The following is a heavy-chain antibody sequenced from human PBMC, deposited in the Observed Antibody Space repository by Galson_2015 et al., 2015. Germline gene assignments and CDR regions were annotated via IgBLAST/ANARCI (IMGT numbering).Heavy chain of an antibody. CDR2: INPSGGST. Sequence: SVKVSCKASGYTFTSYYMHWVRQAPGQGLEWMGIINPSGGSTSYAQKFQGRVTMTRDTSTSTVYMELSSLRSEDTAVYYCGTVTNSLEAFDYWGQGTLVTVSS. D-gene: IGHD4-17*01. J-gene: IGHJ4*02. V-gene: IGHV1-46*03. CDR1: GYTFTSYY. CDR3: GTVTNSLEAFDY.